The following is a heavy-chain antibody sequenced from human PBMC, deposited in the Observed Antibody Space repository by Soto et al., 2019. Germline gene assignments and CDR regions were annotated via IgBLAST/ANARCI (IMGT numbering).Heavy chain of an antibody. Sequence: PGGSLRLSCAASGFTFSSYAMHWVRQAPGKGLEWVAVISYDGSNKYYADSVKGRFTISRDNSKNTLYLQMNSLRAEDTAVYYCARVSSVSWYLYYYYGMDVWCPGTTVTVS. D-gene: IGHD6-13*01. CDR3: ARVSSVSWYLYYYYGMDV. CDR2: ISYDGSNK. J-gene: IGHJ6*02. CDR1: GFTFSSYA. V-gene: IGHV3-30-3*01.